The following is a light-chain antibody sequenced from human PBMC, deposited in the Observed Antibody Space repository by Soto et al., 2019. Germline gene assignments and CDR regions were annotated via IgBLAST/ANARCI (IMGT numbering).Light chain of an antibody. CDR3: QQYFSTPLT. J-gene: IGKJ3*01. CDR2: WAS. CDR1: QTILYRSNSKNY. V-gene: IGKV4-1*01. Sequence: DIVMTQSPDSLSVSLGERATINCKSSQTILYRSNSKNYLAWYQQKPGHPPKLLIYWASTRESGVPDRFSGSGSGTDFSLTISSLQAEDVAVYYCQQYFSTPLTFG.